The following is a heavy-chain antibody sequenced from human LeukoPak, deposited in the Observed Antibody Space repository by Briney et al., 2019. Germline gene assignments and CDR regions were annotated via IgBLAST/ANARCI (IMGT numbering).Heavy chain of an antibody. Sequence: ASVKVSCKASGYTFTGYYMHWVRQAPGQGLEWMGWINPNSGGTNYAQKFQGRVTITADKSTSTAYMELSSLRSEDTAVYYCARGVSDYYDSSGSWGDFDYWGQGTLVTVSS. J-gene: IGHJ4*02. CDR3: ARGVSDYYDSSGSWGDFDY. D-gene: IGHD3-22*01. CDR2: INPNSGGT. CDR1: GYTFTGYY. V-gene: IGHV1-2*02.